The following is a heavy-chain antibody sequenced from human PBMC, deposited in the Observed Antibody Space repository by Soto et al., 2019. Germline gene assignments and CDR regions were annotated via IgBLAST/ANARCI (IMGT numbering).Heavy chain of an antibody. CDR1: GFTFSNAW. CDR2: IKSKTDGGTT. V-gene: IGHV3-15*01. Sequence: GGSMRLSCAASGFTFSNAWMSWVRQAPGKGLEWVGRIKSKTDGGTTDYAAPVKGRFTISRDDSKNTLYLQMNSLKTEDTAVYYCTTEESPDYYYYGMDVWGQGTTVTVSS. CDR3: TTEESPDYYYYGMDV. J-gene: IGHJ6*02.